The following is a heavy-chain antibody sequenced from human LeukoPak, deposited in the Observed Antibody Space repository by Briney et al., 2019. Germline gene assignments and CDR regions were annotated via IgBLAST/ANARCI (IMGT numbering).Heavy chain of an antibody. D-gene: IGHD6-19*01. CDR2: IIPIFGTA. V-gene: IGHV1-69*01. Sequence: SLKVSCKASVCTFSSYAMSWVRQAPGQGLEGMGGIIPIFGTANYAQKFQGRVTITADESTSTAYMELSSLRSEDTAVYYCARGIAVAYPFQHWGQGTLVTVSS. CDR3: ARGIAVAYPFQH. J-gene: IGHJ1*01. CDR1: VCTFSSYA.